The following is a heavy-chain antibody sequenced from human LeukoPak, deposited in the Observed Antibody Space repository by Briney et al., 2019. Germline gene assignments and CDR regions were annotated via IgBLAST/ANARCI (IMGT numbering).Heavy chain of an antibody. D-gene: IGHD1-26*01. Sequence: PAETLSLTCTVSGGPISSGSYYWGWSPQPAGKGLELIRRIHTSGRTYYNPSLKSLVTTSVDTSTTHFSLKLSSVTAAATDVYYCASYPGPLGSGSYGYFQHWGQGTLVTVSS. CDR2: IHTSGRT. CDR3: ASYPGPLGSGSYGYFQH. V-gene: IGHV4-61*02. CDR1: GGPISSGSYY. J-gene: IGHJ1*01.